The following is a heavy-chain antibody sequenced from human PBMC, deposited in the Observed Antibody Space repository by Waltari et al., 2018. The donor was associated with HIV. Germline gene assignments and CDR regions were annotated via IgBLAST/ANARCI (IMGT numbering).Heavy chain of an antibody. V-gene: IGHV3-48*02. Sequence: EVQLVESGGGLVQPGGSLRLSCAASGFSFSSYSLNWVRPAPGKGLEWVSYISSGSSTIHYADSVKGRFTISRDNAKNSLFLQMNSLRDEDTAVYYCARNPLQITILVSLYYFDYWGQGTLVTVSS. D-gene: IGHD3-3*01. CDR3: ARNPLQITILVSLYYFDY. CDR2: ISSGSSTI. CDR1: GFSFSSYS. J-gene: IGHJ4*02.